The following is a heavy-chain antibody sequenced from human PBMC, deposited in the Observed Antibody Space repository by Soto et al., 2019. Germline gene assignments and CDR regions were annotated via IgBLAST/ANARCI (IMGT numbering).Heavy chain of an antibody. CDR2: FNPNSGDT. CDR1: GYIFTAYS. CDR3: AREASAVISLDY. V-gene: IGHV1-2*02. D-gene: IGHD6-19*01. Sequence: ASVKVSCKASGYIFTAYSMHWVRQAPGQGLEWVGWFNPNSGDTIYAQKFQGRVTLTGDTSISTAYMELYSLTSDDTAVYYCAREASAVISLDYWGQGTLVTVSS. J-gene: IGHJ4*02.